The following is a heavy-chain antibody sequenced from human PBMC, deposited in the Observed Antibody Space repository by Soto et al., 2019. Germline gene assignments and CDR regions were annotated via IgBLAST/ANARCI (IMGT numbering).Heavy chain of an antibody. CDR3: ARGEQYSGRIFDY. V-gene: IGHV6-1*01. Sequence: PSQTPSLTCVITGYSVSSNTAGWSCVRQSPSRGLEWLGRTYYRSKWYYEYAVSVRGRITINPDTSKNQYSLQLNSVTPEDTAAYFCARGEQYSGRIFDYWGHGTMVTVSS. CDR1: GYSVSSNTAG. J-gene: IGHJ4*01. D-gene: IGHD1-26*01. CDR2: TYYRSKWYY.